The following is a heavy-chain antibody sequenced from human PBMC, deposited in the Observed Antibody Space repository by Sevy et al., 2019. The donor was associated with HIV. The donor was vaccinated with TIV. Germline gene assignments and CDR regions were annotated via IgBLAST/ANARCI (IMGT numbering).Heavy chain of an antibody. D-gene: IGHD1-26*01. J-gene: IGHJ4*02. CDR1: GASISSSSYY. CDR2: IYYSGST. CDR3: VCGSYYHFDY. V-gene: IGHV4-39*01. Sequence: SETLSLTCTVSGASISSSSYYWGWIRQPPGKGLEWIGGIYYSGSTYHNPSLQSRVTISEDASTNQFSLNLSSVTAADTAVYYCVCGSYYHFDYWGQGTLVTVSS.